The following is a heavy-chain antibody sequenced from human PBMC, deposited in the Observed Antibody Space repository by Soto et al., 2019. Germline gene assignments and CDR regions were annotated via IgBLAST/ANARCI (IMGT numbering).Heavy chain of an antibody. CDR3: ASDYGSVDFEP. CDR2: INNSGST. V-gene: IGHV4-34*01. J-gene: IGHJ5*02. D-gene: IGHD3-10*01. CDR1: GGSFSGYY. Sequence: QVQLQQWGAGLLKPSETLSLTCAVYGGSFSGYYWSWIRQPPGKGLEWIGEINNSGSTNYNPSLKDRVTISVDTSKHQFSLELSSVTAADTAVYYCASDYGSVDFEPWGQGTLVTVSS.